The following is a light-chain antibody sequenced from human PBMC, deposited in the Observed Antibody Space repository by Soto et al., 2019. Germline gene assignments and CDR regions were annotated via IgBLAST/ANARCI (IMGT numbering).Light chain of an antibody. J-gene: IGKJ1*01. CDR1: QSINSW. CDR3: QQYTSYSWT. Sequence: DSQMTQSPSTLSASVGDRVTITCRASQSINSWLAWYQQKPGKAPQILIYDASTLKSGVPSRFSASGSGTEFTLIISSLQPDDFATYYCQQYTSYSWTFGQGTKVE. V-gene: IGKV1-5*01. CDR2: DAS.